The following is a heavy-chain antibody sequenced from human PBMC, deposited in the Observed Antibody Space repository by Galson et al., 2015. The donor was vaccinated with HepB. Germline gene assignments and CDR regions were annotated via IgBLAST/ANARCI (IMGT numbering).Heavy chain of an antibody. CDR3: ARTLGVTAVPYVAFDI. CDR2: ISSTGTYI. Sequence: SLRLSCAASGFTFSSYSMNWVRQAPGKGLEWVSSISSTGTYIYYADSVKGRFTISRDNPKNSLYLRMNSLRVEDTAVYYCARTLGVTAVPYVAFDIWGQGTMVTVSS. CDR1: GFTFSSYS. J-gene: IGHJ3*02. V-gene: IGHV3-21*01. D-gene: IGHD2-21*02.